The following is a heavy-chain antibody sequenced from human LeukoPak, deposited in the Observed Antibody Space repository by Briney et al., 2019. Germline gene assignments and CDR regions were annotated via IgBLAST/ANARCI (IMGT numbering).Heavy chain of an antibody. V-gene: IGHV3-30-3*01. CDR1: GFSLSNFQ. D-gene: IGHD2/OR15-2a*01. CDR3: MRDSMGWFDP. Sequence: GRSLRLSCVASGFSLSNFQMYWVRQAPGKGLEWVSIISLDGSTEFYADSVKGRFTISRDTASNTMHLEMNNLRIEDTAVYYCMRDSMGWFDPWGQGSLVTVSS. CDR2: ISLDGSTE. J-gene: IGHJ5*02.